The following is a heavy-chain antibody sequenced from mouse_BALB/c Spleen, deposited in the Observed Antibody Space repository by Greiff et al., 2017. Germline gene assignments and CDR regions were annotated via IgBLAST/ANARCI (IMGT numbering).Heavy chain of an antibody. V-gene: IGHV3-2*02. CDR3: ARFHYYGAMDY. J-gene: IGHJ4*01. CDR2: ISYSGST. Sequence: DVQLQESGPGLVKPSQSLSLTCTVTGYSITSDYAWTWIRQFPGNKLEWMGYISYSGSTSYNPSLKSRISITRDTSKNQFFLQLNSVTTEDTATYYCARFHYYGAMDYWGQGTSVTVSS. CDR1: GYSITSDYA. D-gene: IGHD1-2*01.